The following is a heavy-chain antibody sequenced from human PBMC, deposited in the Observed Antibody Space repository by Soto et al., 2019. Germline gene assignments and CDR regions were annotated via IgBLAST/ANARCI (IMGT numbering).Heavy chain of an antibody. D-gene: IGHD6-13*01. J-gene: IGHJ6*02. Sequence: GESLKISCKGSGYSFTSYWIGWVRQMPGKGLEWMGIIYPGDSDTRYSPSFQGQVTISADKSISTAYLQWSSLKASDTAMYYCARHRPGSSWYEKGYYYYGMDVWGQGTTVTVSS. CDR3: ARHRPGSSWYEKGYYYYGMDV. CDR2: IYPGDSDT. CDR1: GYSFTSYW. V-gene: IGHV5-51*01.